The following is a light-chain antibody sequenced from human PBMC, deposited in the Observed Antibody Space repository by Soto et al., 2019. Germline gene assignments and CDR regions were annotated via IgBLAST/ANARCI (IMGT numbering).Light chain of an antibody. CDR1: NGHVGGYNF. Sequence: QSVLTQPASVSGSPGQSGTISCTGTNGHVGGYNFVSWYQHLPGKAPTLMISAVSQRPSGVPDRFSGSKSGNTASLTIPGLQADDEADYFCCSYTASDIWGLGGWTKVTVL. CDR2: AVS. V-gene: IGLV2-11*01. CDR3: CSYTASDIWG. J-gene: IGLJ3*02.